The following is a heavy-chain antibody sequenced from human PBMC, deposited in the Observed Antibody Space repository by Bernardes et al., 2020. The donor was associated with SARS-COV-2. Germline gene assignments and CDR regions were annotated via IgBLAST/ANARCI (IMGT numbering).Heavy chain of an antibody. D-gene: IGHD2-15*01. J-gene: IGHJ6*02. V-gene: IGHV3-9*01. CDR1: GFTFDDYA. CDR3: AIDGFSGGEYYGMDV. CDR2: ISWNSGSI. Sequence: GGSLRLSCAASGFTFDDYAMHWVRQAPGKGLEWVSGISWNSGSIGYADSVKGRFTISRDNAKNSLYLQMNSLRAEDTALYYCAIDGFSGGEYYGMDVWGQGTTVTVSS.